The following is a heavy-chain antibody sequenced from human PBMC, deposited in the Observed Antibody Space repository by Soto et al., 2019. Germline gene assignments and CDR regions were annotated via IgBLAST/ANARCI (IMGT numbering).Heavy chain of an antibody. CDR3: ATPRYGHRGGDAFDI. D-gene: IGHD3-10*01. V-gene: IGHV1-24*01. J-gene: IGHJ3*02. CDR2: FDPEDGET. Sequence: GXSVKVSCKVSGYTLTELSMHWVRQAPGKGLEWMGGFDPEDGETIYAQKFQGRVTMTEDTSTDTAYMELSSLRSEDTAVYYCATPRYGHRGGDAFDIWGQGRMVTVSS. CDR1: GYTLTELS.